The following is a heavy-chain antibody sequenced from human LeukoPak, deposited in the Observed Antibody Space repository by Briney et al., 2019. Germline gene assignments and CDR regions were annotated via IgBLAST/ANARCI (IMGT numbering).Heavy chain of an antibody. CDR1: GYTFTRYG. CDR3: EIVYVYDSSGYWSFNGMDV. J-gene: IGHJ6*02. V-gene: IGHV1-18*01. D-gene: IGHD3-22*01. CDR2: ISVYNGNT. Sequence: ASVKVSCKASGYTFTRYGISWVRQAPGQGLEWMGWISVYNGNTEYGQKLQDRVTMTTDTSTSTAYMELRSLRSDDTSVSYCEIVYVYDSSGYWSFNGMDVWGQGTTVTVSS.